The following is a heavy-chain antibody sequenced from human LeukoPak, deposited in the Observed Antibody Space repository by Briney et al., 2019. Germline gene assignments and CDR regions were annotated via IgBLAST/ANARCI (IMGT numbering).Heavy chain of an antibody. Sequence: GASLKISCKGSGYSSTSYWIGWVRQMPGKGLEWMGIIYPGDSDTRYSPSFQGQVTISADKSISTAYLQWSSLKASDTAMYYCATSTSPDSIYFDYWGQGTLVTVSS. CDR2: IYPGDSDT. CDR1: GYSSTSYW. D-gene: IGHD2-2*01. J-gene: IGHJ4*02. V-gene: IGHV5-51*01. CDR3: ATSTSPDSIYFDY.